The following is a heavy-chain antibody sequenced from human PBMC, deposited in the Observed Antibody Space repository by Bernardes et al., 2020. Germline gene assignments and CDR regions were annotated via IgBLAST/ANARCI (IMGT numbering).Heavy chain of an antibody. CDR1: GYTFTSYG. Sequence: ASVKVSCKASGYTFTSYGISWVRQAPGQGLEWMGWISAYNGNTNYAQKLQGRVTMTTDTSTSTAYMELRSLRSDDPAVYYCARDVAGWYSSSPALDYWGQGTLVTVSS. CDR2: ISAYNGNT. D-gene: IGHD6-6*01. CDR3: ARDVAGWYSSSPALDY. J-gene: IGHJ4*02. V-gene: IGHV1-18*01.